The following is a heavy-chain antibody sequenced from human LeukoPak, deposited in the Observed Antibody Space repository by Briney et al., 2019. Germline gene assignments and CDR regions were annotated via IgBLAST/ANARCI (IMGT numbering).Heavy chain of an antibody. J-gene: IGHJ4*02. CDR1: GFTVSSNY. CDR2: ISGSSGII. V-gene: IGHV3-11*01. CDR3: VRDNPRQQGFAY. Sequence: PGGSLRLSCAASGFTVSSNYMSWVRQAPGKGLEWLSYISGSSGIILYADSVKGRFTISRDNAKNSLYLQMNSLRAEDTAVYYCVRDNPRQQGFAYWGQGTLVTVSS. D-gene: IGHD6-13*01.